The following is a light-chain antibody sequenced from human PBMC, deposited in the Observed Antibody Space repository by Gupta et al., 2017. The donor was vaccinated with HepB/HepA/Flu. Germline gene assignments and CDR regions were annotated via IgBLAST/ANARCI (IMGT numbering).Light chain of an antibody. CDR2: GKN. Sequence: SSELTQDPAVSVALGQTVRITCQGASLRSYYASWYQQKPGQAPVLVIYGKNNRPSGIPDRFSCSSSGNTASLTITGAQAEDEADYYCNSRDSSGNLVVFGGGTKLTVL. V-gene: IGLV3-19*01. CDR1: SLRSYY. J-gene: IGLJ2*01. CDR3: NSRDSSGNLVV.